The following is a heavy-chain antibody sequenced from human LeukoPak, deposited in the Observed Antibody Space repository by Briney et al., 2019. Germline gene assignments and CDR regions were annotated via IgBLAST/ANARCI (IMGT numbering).Heavy chain of an antibody. CDR1: GGSISSYY. Sequence: PSETLSLTCTVSGGSISSYYWGWIRQPPGKGLEGIGYIFPTGYTYYSPSLKSRVTISVDTSKNQFSLKLRSVAAADTAVYYCARAVVRYGDLDYWGQGTLVTVSS. J-gene: IGHJ4*02. V-gene: IGHV4-4*08. CDR3: ARAVVRYGDLDY. CDR2: IFPTGYT. D-gene: IGHD4-17*01.